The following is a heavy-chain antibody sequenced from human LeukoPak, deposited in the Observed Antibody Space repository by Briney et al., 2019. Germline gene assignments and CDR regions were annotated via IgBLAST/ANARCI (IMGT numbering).Heavy chain of an antibody. Sequence: GRSLRLSCAASGFTFSSYAMHWVRQAPGKGLEWVAVISYDGSNKYYADSVKGRFTISRDNSKNTLYLQMNSLRAEDTAVYYCAKWATVTTPAPFDYWGQGTLVTVSS. J-gene: IGHJ4*02. CDR2: ISYDGSNK. CDR3: AKWATVTTPAPFDY. CDR1: GFTFSSYA. V-gene: IGHV3-30-3*02. D-gene: IGHD4-17*01.